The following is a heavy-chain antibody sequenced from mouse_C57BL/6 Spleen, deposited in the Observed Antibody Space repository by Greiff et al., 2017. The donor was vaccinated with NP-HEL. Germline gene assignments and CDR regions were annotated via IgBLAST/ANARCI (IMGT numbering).Heavy chain of an antibody. CDR3: ARWNDGYSLYCDY. Sequence: QVQLQQSGAELARPGASVKLSCKASGYTFTSYGISWVKQRTGQGLEWIGEIYPRSGNTYYLEKFKGKATLTADKSSSTAYMELRSLTSEDSAVYFCARWNDGYSLYCDYWGQGTTLTVSS. CDR2: IYPRSGNT. J-gene: IGHJ2*01. CDR1: GYTFTSYG. D-gene: IGHD2-3*01. V-gene: IGHV1-81*01.